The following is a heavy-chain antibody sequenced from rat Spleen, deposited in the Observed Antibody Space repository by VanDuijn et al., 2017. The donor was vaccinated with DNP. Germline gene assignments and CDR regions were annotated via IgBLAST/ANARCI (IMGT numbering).Heavy chain of an antibody. CDR3: ARHEGLYSGFPDYFDY. V-gene: IGHV5-25*01. Sequence: EVQLVESGGGFVQPGRSLKLSCAASGFTFSSFPMAWVRQAPTRGLEWVASITNSGTTTYYRDSVRGRFTISRDNAKSTLYLQVDSLRSEDTATYYCARHEGLYSGFPDYFDYWGQGVMVTVSS. CDR1: GFTFSSFP. D-gene: IGHD4-4*01. J-gene: IGHJ2*01. CDR2: ITNSGTTT.